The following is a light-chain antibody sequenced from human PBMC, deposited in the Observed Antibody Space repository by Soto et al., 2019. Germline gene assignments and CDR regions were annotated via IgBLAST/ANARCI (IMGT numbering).Light chain of an antibody. J-gene: IGKJ2*01. CDR3: QQRSNWRRT. CDR1: QSVSSY. Sequence: EIVLTQSPATLSLSPGERASLSCRASQSVSSYLAWYQQKPGQAPRLLIYDASNRATGIPARFSGSGSGTDITLTISSLEPEDFAVYYCQQRSNWRRTFGQGTKLDIK. V-gene: IGKV3-11*01. CDR2: DAS.